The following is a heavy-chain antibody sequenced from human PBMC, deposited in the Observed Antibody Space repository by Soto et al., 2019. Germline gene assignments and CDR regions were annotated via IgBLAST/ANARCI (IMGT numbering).Heavy chain of an antibody. D-gene: IGHD2-15*01. CDR2: IIPIFGTA. CDR1: GGTFNSYA. J-gene: IGHJ4*02. Sequence: VPGSCRAPGGTFNSYALSRLRPANGRGLEWMGGIIPIFGTANYAQKFQGRVTITADESTSTAYMELSSLRSEDTAVYYCAGVGSGHPVDDWGQGTLVTVSS. CDR3: AGVGSGHPVDD. V-gene: IGHV1-69*01.